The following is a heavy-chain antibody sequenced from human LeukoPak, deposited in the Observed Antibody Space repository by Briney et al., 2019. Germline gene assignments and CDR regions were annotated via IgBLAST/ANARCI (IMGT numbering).Heavy chain of an antibody. V-gene: IGHV4-34*01. J-gene: IGHJ4*02. CDR2: INHSGST. D-gene: IGHD6-19*01. CDR1: GGSFSGYY. Sequence: SETLSLTCAVYGGSFSGYYWSWIRQPPGEGLEWIGEINHSGSTNYNPSLKSRVTISVDTSKNQFSLKLSSVTAADTAVYYCASTPTGYSSGWYGFWGQGTLVTVSS. CDR3: ASTPTGYSSGWYGF.